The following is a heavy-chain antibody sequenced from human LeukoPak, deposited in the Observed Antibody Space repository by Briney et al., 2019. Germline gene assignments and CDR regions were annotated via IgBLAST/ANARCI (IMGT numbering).Heavy chain of an antibody. CDR2: INTGGNDI. CDR1: GFTFSAYW. CDR3: ARSLVVGGTRPNDY. J-gene: IGHJ4*02. V-gene: IGHV3-74*01. Sequence: GGYLRLSCAASGFTFSAYWMHWVRQAPGKGLVWLSRINTGGNDITYADSVKGRFTISRDNAKNTLYLQMNSLTVEDTAVYFCARSLVVGGTRPNDYWGQGTLVTVSS. D-gene: IGHD2-15*01.